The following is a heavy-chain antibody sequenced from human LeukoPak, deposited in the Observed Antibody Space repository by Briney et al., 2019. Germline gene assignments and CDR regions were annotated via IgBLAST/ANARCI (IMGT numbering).Heavy chain of an antibody. CDR3: ARGASVVAGSDNAFDI. D-gene: IGHD6-19*01. CDR1: GFTFSSYS. CDR2: ISSSSSYI. V-gene: IGHV3-21*01. J-gene: IGHJ3*02. Sequence: MAGGSLRLSCAASGFTFSSYSMNWVRQAPGKGLEWVSSISSSSSYIYYADSVKGRFTISRDNAKKSVHLQMNSLRAEDTAVYYCARGASVVAGSDNAFDIWGQGTMVTVSS.